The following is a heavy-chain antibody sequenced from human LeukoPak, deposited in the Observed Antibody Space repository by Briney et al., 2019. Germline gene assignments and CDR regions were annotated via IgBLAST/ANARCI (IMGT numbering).Heavy chain of an antibody. J-gene: IGHJ6*03. CDR3: ASSPLRYQPANYYMDV. CDR1: GGSISSYY. Sequence: PSETLSLTCTVSGGSISSYYWSWVRQPPGKGLEWIGFVYYTGSTNYSPSLKSRVTISVDTSKNQFSLKLSTVTAADTAVYYCASSPLRYQPANYYMDVWGKGTTVTVSS. V-gene: IGHV4-59*01. CDR2: VYYTGST. D-gene: IGHD2-2*01.